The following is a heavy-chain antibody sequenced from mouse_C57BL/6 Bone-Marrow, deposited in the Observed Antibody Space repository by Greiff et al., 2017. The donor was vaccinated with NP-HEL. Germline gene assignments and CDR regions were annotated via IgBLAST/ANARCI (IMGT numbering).Heavy chain of an antibody. V-gene: IGHV7-3*01. CDR1: GFTFTDYY. CDR2: IRNKANGYTT. CDR3: ARSLYYDYAGFAY. Sequence: EVKLVESGGGLVQPGGSLSLSCAASGFTFTDYYMSWVRQPPGKALEWLGFIRNKANGYTTEYSASVKGRFTISRDNSQSILYLQMNALRAEDSATYYCARSLYYDYAGFAYWGQGTLVTVSA. J-gene: IGHJ3*01. D-gene: IGHD2-4*01.